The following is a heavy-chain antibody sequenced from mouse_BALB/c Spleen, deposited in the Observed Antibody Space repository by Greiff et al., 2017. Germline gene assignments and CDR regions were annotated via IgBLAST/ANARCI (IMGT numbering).Heavy chain of an antibody. CDR1: GYSITSDYA. CDR2: LSYSGST. J-gene: IGHJ3*01. Sequence: EVNLVESGPGLVKPSQSLSLTCTVTGYSITSDYAWNWIRQFPGNKLEWMGYLSYSGSTSYDPSLKSRISITRDTSKNQFFLQLNSVTTEDTATYYCARGGLRRESPWFAYWGQGTLVTVSA. CDR3: ARGGLRRESPWFAY. D-gene: IGHD2-4*01. V-gene: IGHV3-2*02.